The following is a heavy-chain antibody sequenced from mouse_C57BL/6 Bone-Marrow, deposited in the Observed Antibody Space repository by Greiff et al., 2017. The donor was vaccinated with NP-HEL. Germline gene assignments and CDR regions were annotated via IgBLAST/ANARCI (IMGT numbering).Heavy chain of an antibody. CDR2: IWSGGST. V-gene: IGHV2-2*01. J-gene: IGHJ4*01. Sequence: VQLQQSGPGLVQPSQRLSITCTVSGFSLTSYGVHWVRQSPGKGLEWLGVIWSGGSTDYNAAFISRLSISKDNSKSQVFFKMNSLQADDTAINYCARRWLLRGNYAMDYWGQGTSVTVSS. CDR1: GFSLTSYG. D-gene: IGHD2-3*01. CDR3: ARRWLLRGNYAMDY.